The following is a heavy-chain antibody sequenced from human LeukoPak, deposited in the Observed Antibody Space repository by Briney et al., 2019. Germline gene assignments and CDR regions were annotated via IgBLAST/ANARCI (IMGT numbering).Heavy chain of an antibody. Sequence: SETLSLTCAVSGFSISNGYYWGWIRQPPGKGLEWIGSIYHSGSTYYNPSLKSRVTISVDTSKNQFSLKLSSVTAADTAVYYCARHRGYCSSSSCRYYFDYWGQGTLVTVSS. CDR2: IYHSGST. J-gene: IGHJ4*02. V-gene: IGHV4-38-2*01. CDR1: GFSISNGYY. D-gene: IGHD2-15*01. CDR3: ARHRGYCSSSSCRYYFDY.